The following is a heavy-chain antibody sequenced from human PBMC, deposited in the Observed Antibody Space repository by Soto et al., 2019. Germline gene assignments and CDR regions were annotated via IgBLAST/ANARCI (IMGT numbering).Heavy chain of an antibody. Sequence: QEQLVQSGPEVKKPGSSVKVSCKDSGGLFSSFAISWVRQAPGQGLEWLGGIIPVFGTTNYAESFQGRVTITADESTNTAYMELSSLRSGDTAMYYCARGGGPYVWFNEFWGQGTLVTVSP. J-gene: IGHJ4*02. V-gene: IGHV1-69*01. D-gene: IGHD3-16*01. CDR1: GGLFSSFA. CDR2: IIPVFGTT. CDR3: ARGGGPYVWFNEF.